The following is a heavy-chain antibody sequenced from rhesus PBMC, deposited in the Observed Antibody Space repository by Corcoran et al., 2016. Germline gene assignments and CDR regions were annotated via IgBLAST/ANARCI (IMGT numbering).Heavy chain of an antibody. J-gene: IGHJ4*01. CDR3: TSDSGFDY. CDR1: GFTFSSYA. CDR2: ISSASSYI. V-gene: IGHV3S16*01. Sequence: EVQLVESGGGLVQPGGSLRLSWAASGFTFSSYAMSGVRQAPGKGLEWVSSISSASSYIYYADSVKGRFTISRDNAKNSLSLQMNSLRAEDTAVYYCTSDSGFDYWGQGVLVTVSS. D-gene: IGHD6-31*01.